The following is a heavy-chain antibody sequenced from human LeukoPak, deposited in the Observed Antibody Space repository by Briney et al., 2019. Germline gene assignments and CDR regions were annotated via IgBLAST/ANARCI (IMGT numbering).Heavy chain of an antibody. Sequence: GGSLRLSCAASGFTFSSYGMSWVRQAPGKGLEWVSAISGSGGSTYYADSVKGRFTISRDNSKNTLYLQMNSLRAEDAAVYYCAKDRGYYDSSVSYWGQGTLVTVSS. V-gene: IGHV3-23*01. CDR3: AKDRGYYDSSVSY. CDR1: GFTFSSYG. D-gene: IGHD3-22*01. J-gene: IGHJ4*02. CDR2: ISGSGGST.